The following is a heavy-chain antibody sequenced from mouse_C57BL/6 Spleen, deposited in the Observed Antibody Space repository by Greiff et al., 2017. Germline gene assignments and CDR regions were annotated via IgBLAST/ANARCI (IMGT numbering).Heavy chain of an antibody. CDR2: INPSNGGT. V-gene: IGHV1-53*01. Sequence: QVQLQQPGTELVKPGASVKLSCKASGYTFTSYWMHWVKQRPGQGLEWIGNINPSNGGTNYNEKFKSKATLTVDKSSSAAYMQLSSLTSEYSAVYYCARGLGSSLWYFEVWGTGTTVTVSS. CDR1: GYTFTSYW. D-gene: IGHD1-1*01. CDR3: ARGLGSSLWYFEV. J-gene: IGHJ1*03.